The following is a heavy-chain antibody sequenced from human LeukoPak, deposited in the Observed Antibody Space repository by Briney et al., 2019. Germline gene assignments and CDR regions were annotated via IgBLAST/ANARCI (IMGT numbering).Heavy chain of an antibody. V-gene: IGHV3-30*02. J-gene: IGHJ5*02. CDR3: AKDRPYP. D-gene: IGHD6-6*01. CDR1: GFTLNSIA. Sequence: PGGTLWLSCTTSGFTLNSIAMHWVRQAPGKGLEWVAFIRSDGSKTYYADSVKGRFTISRAGSKNTLYLHMNSLRPDDTAVYYCAKDRPYPWGQGTLVIVSS. CDR2: IRSDGSKT.